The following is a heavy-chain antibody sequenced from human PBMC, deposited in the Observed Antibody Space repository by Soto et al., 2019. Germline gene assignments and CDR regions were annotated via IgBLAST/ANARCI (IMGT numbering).Heavy chain of an antibody. V-gene: IGHV3-33*01. CDR1: GFTFSSYG. J-gene: IGHJ4*02. CDR2: IWYDGSNK. D-gene: IGHD3-22*01. Sequence: GSLKLSCAASGFTFSSYGMHWVRQAPGKGLEWVAVIWYDGSNKYYADSVKGRFTISRDNSKNTLYLQMNSLRAEDTAVYYCARDTAYYYDSSGFDYWGQGTLVTVSS. CDR3: ARDTAYYYDSSGFDY.